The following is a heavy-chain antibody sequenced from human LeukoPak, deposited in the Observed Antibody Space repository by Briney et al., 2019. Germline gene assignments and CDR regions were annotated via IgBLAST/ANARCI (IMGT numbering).Heavy chain of an antibody. J-gene: IGHJ6*03. Sequence: PSETLSLTCTVSGGSISSSSYYWGWIRQPPGKGLEWIGSIYYSGSTYYNPSLKSRVTISVDTSKNQFSLKLSSVTAADTAVYYCARATSDNYYYYYYMDVWGKGTTVTISS. CDR2: IYYSGST. CDR3: ARATSDNYYYYYYMDV. CDR1: GGSISSSSYY. V-gene: IGHV4-39*07.